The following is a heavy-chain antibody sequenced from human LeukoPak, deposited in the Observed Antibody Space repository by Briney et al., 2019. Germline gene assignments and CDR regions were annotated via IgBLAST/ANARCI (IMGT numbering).Heavy chain of an antibody. CDR3: ARDPRTAFDFWRGYSGFDY. CDR2: ISGYNGQT. D-gene: IGHD3-3*01. CDR1: GYTFTDYG. J-gene: IGHJ4*02. Sequence: ASVKVSCKASGYTFTDYGFSWVRQAPGQGLEWMGWISGYNGQTEYAENFQGRVIMTRDTSTSTVYMELRSLRSGDTARYYCARDPRTAFDFWRGYSGFDYWGQGTQVTVSS. V-gene: IGHV1-18*04.